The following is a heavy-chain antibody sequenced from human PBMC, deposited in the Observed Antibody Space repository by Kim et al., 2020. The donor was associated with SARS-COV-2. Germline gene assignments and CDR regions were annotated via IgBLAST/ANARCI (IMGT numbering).Heavy chain of an antibody. CDR2: IYHSGST. CDR3: ARLVYSIAAPGYWFDP. D-gene: IGHD6-6*01. V-gene: IGHV4-4*02. CDR1: GGSISSSNW. Sequence: SETLSLTCAVSGGSISSSNWWSWVRQPPGKGLEWIGEIYHSGSTNYNPSLKSRVTISVDKSKNQFSLKLSSVTAADTAVYYCARLVYSIAAPGYWFDPWGQGTLVTVSS. J-gene: IGHJ5*02.